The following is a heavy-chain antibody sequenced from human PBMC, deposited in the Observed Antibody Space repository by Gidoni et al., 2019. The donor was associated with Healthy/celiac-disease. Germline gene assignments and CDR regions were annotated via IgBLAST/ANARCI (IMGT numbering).Heavy chain of an antibody. CDR3: ARLGLRGARPPIDY. D-gene: IGHD3-16*01. CDR1: GGSISSSSYY. V-gene: IGHV4-39*01. Sequence: QLQLQESGPGLVKPSETLSLPCTVSGGSISSSSYYWGWIRQPPGKGLEWIGSIYYSGSTYYNPSLKSRVTISVDTSKNQFSLKLSSVTAADTAVYYCARLGLRGARPPIDYWGQGTLVTVSS. J-gene: IGHJ4*02. CDR2: IYYSGST.